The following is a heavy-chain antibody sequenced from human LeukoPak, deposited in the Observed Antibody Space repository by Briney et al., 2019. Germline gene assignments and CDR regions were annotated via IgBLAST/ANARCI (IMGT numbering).Heavy chain of an antibody. J-gene: IGHJ4*02. D-gene: IGHD2-21*02. CDR1: GFTVSSNY. CDR2: IYSGGST. V-gene: IGHV3-53*01. Sequence: GGSLRLSCAASGFTVSSNYMSWVRQAPGKRLEWVSVIYSGGSTYYADSVKGRFTISRDNSKNTLYLQMNSLRAEDTAVYYCAAVVTATFFDYWGQGTLVTVSS. CDR3: AAVVTATFFDY.